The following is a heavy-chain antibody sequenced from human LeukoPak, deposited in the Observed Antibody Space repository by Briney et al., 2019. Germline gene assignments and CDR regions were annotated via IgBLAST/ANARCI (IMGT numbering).Heavy chain of an antibody. V-gene: IGHV3-23*01. CDR2: MSADSATT. J-gene: IGHJ4*02. Sequence: GGPLRLSCAASGFNFGSYSMTWVRQAPGKGLEWVSVMSADSATTFYADSVKGRFTISRDNAKNTVFLQMSSLRAEDTALYYCARKSASGNYPLDYWGQGTLVTVSS. CDR1: GFNFGSYS. CDR3: ARKSASGNYPLDY. D-gene: IGHD3-10*01.